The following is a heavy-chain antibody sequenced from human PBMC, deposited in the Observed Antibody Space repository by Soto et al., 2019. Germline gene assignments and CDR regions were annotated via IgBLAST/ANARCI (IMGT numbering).Heavy chain of an antibody. CDR3: AKSAMVRGGGWFDP. CDR2: ISGSGGNT. CDR1: GFTFSSYA. J-gene: IGHJ5*02. D-gene: IGHD3-10*01. Sequence: EVQLLESGGGLVQPGGSLRLSCVASGFTFSSYAMSWVRQAPGKGLEWVSDISGSGGNTYYADSVKGRFTISRDNSKSTLYLKMNSVRAEDTAVYYCAKSAMVRGGGWFDPWGQGTLVTVSS. V-gene: IGHV3-23*01.